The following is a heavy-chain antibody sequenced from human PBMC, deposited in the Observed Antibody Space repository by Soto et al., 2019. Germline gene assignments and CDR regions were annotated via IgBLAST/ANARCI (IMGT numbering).Heavy chain of an antibody. D-gene: IGHD2-8*02. Sequence: PSETLSLTCAVYGGSFCGYYWTWIRHPPGTGLDGIDEINHSGSTNYNPSLKSRVTISVDTSKNQFSLKLTSVTAADTAVYYCARDKITGLFDYWGQGTLVTVSS. CDR3: ARDKITGLFDY. CDR2: INHSGST. J-gene: IGHJ4*02. CDR1: GGSFCGYY. V-gene: IGHV4-34*01.